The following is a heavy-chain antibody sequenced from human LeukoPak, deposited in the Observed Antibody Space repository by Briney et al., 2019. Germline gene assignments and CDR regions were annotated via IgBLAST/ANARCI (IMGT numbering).Heavy chain of an antibody. D-gene: IGHD3-16*01. J-gene: IGHJ6*02. CDR2: IYYSGST. CDR1: GGSISSYY. V-gene: IGHV4-59*01. Sequence: SETLSLTCTVSGGSISSYYWSWIRQPPGKGLEWIGYIYYSGSTNYNPLLKSRVTISVDTSKNQFSLKLSSVTAADTAVYYCARTTLHPFGNYGMDVWGQGTTVTVSS. CDR3: ARTTLHPFGNYGMDV.